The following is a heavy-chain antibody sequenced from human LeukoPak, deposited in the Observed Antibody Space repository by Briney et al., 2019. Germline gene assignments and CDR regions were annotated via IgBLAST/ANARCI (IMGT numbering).Heavy chain of an antibody. J-gene: IGHJ4*02. V-gene: IGHV3-7*05. CDR3: AKDAAGPEY. Sequence: PGGSLRLSCAASGFTFSSFWMSWVRQAPGKGLEWVDNIKQDGSEKYYMDSVKGRFTISRDNAKNSLYLQMNSLRVEDTAIDYCAKDAAGPEYWGQGTRVTVSS. D-gene: IGHD6-13*01. CDR1: GFTFSSFW. CDR2: IKQDGSEK.